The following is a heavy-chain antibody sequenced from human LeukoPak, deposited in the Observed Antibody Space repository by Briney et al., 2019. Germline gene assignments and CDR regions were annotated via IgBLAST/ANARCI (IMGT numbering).Heavy chain of an antibody. CDR1: GFTFSNYW. CDR3: ARTYDFGRGPPGDAFDN. D-gene: IGHD3-3*01. J-gene: IGHJ3*02. CDR2: IKQDGSEK. V-gene: IGHV3-7*01. Sequence: PGGSLRLSCAASGFTFSNYWMTWVRQAPGKGLEWVANIKQDGSEKYYVDSVKGRFTISKDNAKNSLYLQMNSLRVDDTAVYYCARTYDFGRGPPGDAFDNWGQGTLVTVPS.